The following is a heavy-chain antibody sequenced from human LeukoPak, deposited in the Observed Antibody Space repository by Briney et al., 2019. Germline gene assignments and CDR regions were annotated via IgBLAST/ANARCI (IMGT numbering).Heavy chain of an antibody. CDR3: ARSNGDYFAYIDY. CDR2: IYYSGNT. D-gene: IGHD4-17*01. CDR1: GGSVSSRSCH. Sequence: SETLSLTCSVSGGSVSSRSCHWGWIRQPPGKGLECIGSIYYSGNTYYNPSLKSRVTISVDTSKDQFSLKLTSVTAADTAVYYCARSNGDYFAYIDYWGQGTLVTVSS. V-gene: IGHV4-39*01. J-gene: IGHJ4*02.